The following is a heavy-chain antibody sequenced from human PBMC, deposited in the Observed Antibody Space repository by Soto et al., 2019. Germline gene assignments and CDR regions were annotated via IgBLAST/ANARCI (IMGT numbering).Heavy chain of an antibody. CDR1: GYTFSDYS. Sequence: VHFVQSGAEVKKPGASVTVSCKASGYTFSDYSVHWVRQAPGQRFEWMGWINSGNGDTKYAQNLQGRVTISSDTSASMAYMELSSLTSEDTAVYYCARDSCFGGTCGDDAFDVWGQGTMVTVSP. CDR2: INSGNGDT. J-gene: IGHJ3*01. CDR3: ARDSCFGGTCGDDAFDV. D-gene: IGHD2-15*01. V-gene: IGHV1-3*01.